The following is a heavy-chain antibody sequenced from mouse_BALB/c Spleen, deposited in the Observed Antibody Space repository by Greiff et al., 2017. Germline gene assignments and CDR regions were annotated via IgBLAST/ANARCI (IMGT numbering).Heavy chain of an antibody. CDR1: GYTFTSYW. V-gene: IGHV1S22*01. Sequence: LKQPGSELVRPGASVKLSCKASGYTFTSYWMHWVKQRHGQGLEWIGNIYPGSGSTNYDEKFKSKGTLTVDTSSSTAYMHLSSLTSEDSAVYYCTRGYYGTHYYAMDYWGQGTSVTVSS. CDR3: TRGYYGTHYYAMDY. D-gene: IGHD1-1*01. CDR2: IYPGSGST. J-gene: IGHJ4*01.